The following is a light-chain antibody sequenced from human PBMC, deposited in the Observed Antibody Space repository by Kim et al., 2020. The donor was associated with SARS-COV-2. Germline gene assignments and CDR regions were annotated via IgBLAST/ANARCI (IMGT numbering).Light chain of an antibody. CDR1: SSDVSGYKY. J-gene: IGLJ1*01. V-gene: IGLV2-11*01. CDR2: DIS. Sequence: GRSVTIAFTGTSSDVSGYKYVSWYQQRPGKGPKLMIYDISQRPSGVPDRFSGSKSGNTASLTISWLQAENEAEYFCCSYAGSYTYVFGTGTKVTVL. CDR3: CSYAGSYTYV.